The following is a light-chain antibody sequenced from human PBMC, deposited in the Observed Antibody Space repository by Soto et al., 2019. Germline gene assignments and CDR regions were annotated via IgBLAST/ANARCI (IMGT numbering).Light chain of an antibody. Sequence: EIVLTQSPGTLSLSPGEIATLSFSASQSVSSSYLAWYQQKPGQAPRLLIYGASSRATGIPDRFGGSGSGTDFTLTISRLEPEDFAVYYCQQYGSSPLTFGGGTKVDIK. V-gene: IGKV3-20*01. CDR3: QQYGSSPLT. J-gene: IGKJ4*01. CDR1: QSVSSSY. CDR2: GAS.